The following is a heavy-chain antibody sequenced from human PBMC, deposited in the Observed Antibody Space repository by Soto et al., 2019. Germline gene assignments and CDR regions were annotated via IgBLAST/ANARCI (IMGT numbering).Heavy chain of an antibody. CDR1: GFTFNSYS. CDR2: ISSGSVRV. D-gene: IGHD1-1*01. V-gene: IGHV3-21*02. J-gene: IGHJ3*01. Sequence: EVELVESGGGLVKPGRSLRLSCAASGFTFNSYSVNWVRQAPGKGLEWVASISSGSVRVDFADSVKGRFSISRDDVTNSVSLQMDSLRVEDTGIYFCARYDAFKAFDLWGQGTMVTVSS. CDR3: ARYDAFKAFDL.